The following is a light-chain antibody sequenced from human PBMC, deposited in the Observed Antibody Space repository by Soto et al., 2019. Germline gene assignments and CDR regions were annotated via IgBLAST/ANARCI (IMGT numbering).Light chain of an antibody. J-gene: IGLJ3*02. CDR3: QSYDSSLSGV. CDR2: GNS. CDR1: SSNIGAGYD. V-gene: IGLV1-40*01. Sequence: QSVLTQPPSVSGAPGQRVTISCTGSSSNIGAGYDVHWYQQLPGTAPKLLIYGNSNRPSGVPDRFAGSKSGTSASLAITGLQAEDEADYYRQSYDSSLSGVFGGGTKLPVL.